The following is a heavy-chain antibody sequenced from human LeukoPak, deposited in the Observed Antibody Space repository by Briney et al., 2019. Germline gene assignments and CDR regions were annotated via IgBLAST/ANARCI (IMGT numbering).Heavy chain of an antibody. CDR1: GFTFSSYG. D-gene: IGHD6-19*01. Sequence: GGSLRLSCAASGFTFSSYGMHWVRQAPGKGLEWVAVISYDGSNKYYADSVKGRFTIPRDNSKNTLYLQMNSLRAEDTAVYYCAKDKQWLVQTILDYWGQGTLVTVSS. CDR2: ISYDGSNK. V-gene: IGHV3-30*18. J-gene: IGHJ4*02. CDR3: AKDKQWLVQTILDY.